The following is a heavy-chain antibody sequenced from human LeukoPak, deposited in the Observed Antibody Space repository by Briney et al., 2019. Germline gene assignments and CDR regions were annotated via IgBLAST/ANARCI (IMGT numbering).Heavy chain of an antibody. Sequence: GTSVKLSCKASGYTFTSYDINWVRQATGQGLEWMGWMNTNSGNTGYAQKFQGRVTMTRNTSISTAYMELSSLRSEDTAVYYCARGGSGYYYWDYWGQGTLVTVSS. D-gene: IGHD3-22*01. CDR2: MNTNSGNT. V-gene: IGHV1-8*01. CDR1: GYTFTSYD. CDR3: ARGGSGYYYWDY. J-gene: IGHJ4*02.